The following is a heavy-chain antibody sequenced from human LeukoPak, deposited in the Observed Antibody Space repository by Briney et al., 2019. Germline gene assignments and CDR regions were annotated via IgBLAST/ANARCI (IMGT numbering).Heavy chain of an antibody. J-gene: IGHJ4*02. CDR1: RYTFTSYG. CDR2: ISGYNGDT. CDR3: ARLHPLSSGSCHDY. Sequence: SVKVSCKTSRYTFTSYGINWVRQAPGQGLEWMGWISGYNGDTNSAQKLQGRVTMTTDTSTSTAYMELRSLRSDDTAMYYCARLHPLSSGSCHDYWGQGTLVTVSS. D-gene: IGHD1-26*01. V-gene: IGHV1-18*01.